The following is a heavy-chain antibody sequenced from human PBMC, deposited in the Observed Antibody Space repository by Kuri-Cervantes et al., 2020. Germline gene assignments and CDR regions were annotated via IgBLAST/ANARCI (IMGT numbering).Heavy chain of an antibody. CDR3: AREPSQSPGVGFDI. D-gene: IGHD1-14*01. Sequence: GGSLRLSCAASGFTFTSYNIQWVRQAPGKGLEWISYINENSRGTYYADSVKGRFAISRDNAKNSLYLQMNNLRAEDTAVYYCAREPSQSPGVGFDIWGQGTMVTVSS. CDR1: GFTFTSYN. CDR2: INENSRGT. J-gene: IGHJ3*02. V-gene: IGHV3-48*04.